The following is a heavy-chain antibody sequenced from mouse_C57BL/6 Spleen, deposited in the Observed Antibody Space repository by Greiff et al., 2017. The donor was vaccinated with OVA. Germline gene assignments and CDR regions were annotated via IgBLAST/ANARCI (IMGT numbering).Heavy chain of an antibody. Sequence: QVQLQQPGAELVMPGASVKLSCKASGYTFTSYWMHWVKQRPGHGLEWIGEIDPSDSYTNYNQKFKGKSTLTVDKSSSTAYMQLSSLTSEDSAVYYCARQLRLPYFDYWGQGTTLTVSS. CDR1: GYTFTSYW. CDR3: ARQLRLPYFDY. D-gene: IGHD3-2*02. CDR2: IDPSDSYT. J-gene: IGHJ2*01. V-gene: IGHV1-69*01.